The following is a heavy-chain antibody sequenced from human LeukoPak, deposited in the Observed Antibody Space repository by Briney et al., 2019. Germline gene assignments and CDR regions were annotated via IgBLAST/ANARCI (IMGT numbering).Heavy chain of an antibody. CDR1: GFTFSSYN. V-gene: IGHV3-21*01. Sequence: GGSLRLSCAASGFTFSSYNMNWVRQAPGKGLEWVSSISSSSSYIYYADSVKGRFTISRDNAKNSLSLQMNSLRAEDTAVYYCARDLGDYNNYGEMAIWGQGTLVTVSS. D-gene: IGHD4-11*01. J-gene: IGHJ4*02. CDR2: ISSSSSYI. CDR3: ARDLGDYNNYGEMAI.